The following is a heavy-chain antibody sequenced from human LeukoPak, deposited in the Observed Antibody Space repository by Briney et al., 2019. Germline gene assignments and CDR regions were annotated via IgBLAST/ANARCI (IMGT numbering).Heavy chain of an antibody. CDR2: ISWDGGST. V-gene: IGHV3-43*01. J-gene: IGHJ4*02. CDR3: AKDSSREKVLLWFGEHHFDY. D-gene: IGHD3-10*01. Sequence: PGGSLRLSCAASGFTFSSYTMHWVRQAPGKGLEWVSLISWDGGSTYYADSVKGRFTISRDNSKNSLYLQMNSLRTEDTALYYCAKDSSREKVLLWFGEHHFDYWGQGTLVTVSS. CDR1: GFTFSSYT.